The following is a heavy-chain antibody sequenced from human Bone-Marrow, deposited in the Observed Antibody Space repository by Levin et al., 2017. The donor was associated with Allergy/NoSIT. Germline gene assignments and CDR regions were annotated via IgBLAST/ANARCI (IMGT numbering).Heavy chain of an antibody. J-gene: IGHJ4*02. Sequence: ASVKVSCKASGYTFTGYYMHWVRQAPGQGLEWMGWINPNSGGTNYAQKFQGRVTMTRDTSISTAYMELSRLRSDDTAVYYCARVRVTIFGVVIHHLQYFDYWGQGTLVTVSS. D-gene: IGHD3-3*01. CDR2: INPNSGGT. CDR3: ARVRVTIFGVVIHHLQYFDY. CDR1: GYTFTGYY. V-gene: IGHV1-2*02.